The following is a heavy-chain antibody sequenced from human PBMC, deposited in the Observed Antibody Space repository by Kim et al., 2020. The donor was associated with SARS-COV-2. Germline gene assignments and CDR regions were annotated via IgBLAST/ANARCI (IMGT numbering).Heavy chain of an antibody. CDR2: INSDGSST. V-gene: IGHV3-74*01. CDR3: AREAGSYNWFDP. CDR1: GFTFSSYW. J-gene: IGHJ5*02. Sequence: GGSLRLSCAASGFTFSSYWMHWVRQAPGKGLVWVSRINSDGSSTSYADSVKGRFTISRDNAKNTLYLQMNSLRAEDTAVYYCAREAGSYNWFDPWGQGTLVTVSS.